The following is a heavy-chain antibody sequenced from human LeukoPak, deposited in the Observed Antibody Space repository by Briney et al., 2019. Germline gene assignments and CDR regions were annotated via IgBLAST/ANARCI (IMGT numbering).Heavy chain of an antibody. CDR3: ARSAYYYDSSGYPGDAFDI. J-gene: IGHJ3*02. Sequence: SETLSLTCTVSGGSISSSSYYWGWIRQPPGKGLEWIGSIYYSGSTYYNPSLKSRVTISVDTSKNQFSLKLSSVTAADTAVYYCARSAYYYDSSGYPGDAFDIWGQGTMVTLSS. CDR1: GGSISSSSYY. CDR2: IYYSGST. V-gene: IGHV4-39*01. D-gene: IGHD3-22*01.